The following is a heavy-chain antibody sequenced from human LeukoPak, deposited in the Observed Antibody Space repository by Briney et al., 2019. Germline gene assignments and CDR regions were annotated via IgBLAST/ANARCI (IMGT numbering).Heavy chain of an antibody. V-gene: IGHV4-4*07. CDR1: GGSISNYY. CDR2: IYYSGST. J-gene: IGHJ4*02. D-gene: IGHD6-19*01. CDR3: ARVFRIAVAGTNFDY. Sequence: SETLSLTCNVSGGSISNYYWNWIRQPAGKGLEWIGSIYYSGSTYYNPSLKSRVTISVDTSKNQFSLKLSSVTAADTAVYYCARVFRIAVAGTNFDYWGQGTLVTVSS.